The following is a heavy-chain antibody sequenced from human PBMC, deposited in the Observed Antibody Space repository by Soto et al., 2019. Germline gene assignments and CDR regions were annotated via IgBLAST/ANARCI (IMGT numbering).Heavy chain of an antibody. V-gene: IGHV4-39*02. CDR2: IYYDGTT. Sequence: SETLSLTCTVSGGSINSNNYYWAWIRQPPGKGLAWIASIYYDGTTYYNTSLKSRVTISRDTSKSQFSLRLTSMTAADTAVYYCSKVVVAATRHTDFDSWGQGTLVTSPQ. CDR1: GGSINSNNYY. CDR3: SKVVVAATRHTDFDS. D-gene: IGHD2-15*01. J-gene: IGHJ4*02.